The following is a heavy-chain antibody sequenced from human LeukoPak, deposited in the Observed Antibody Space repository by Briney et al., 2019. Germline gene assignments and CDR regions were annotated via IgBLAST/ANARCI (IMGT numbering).Heavy chain of an antibody. CDR1: GGSISSYY. Sequence: SETLSLTCTVSGGSISSYYWSWIRQPPGKGLEWIGEINHSGSTSYNPSLKSRVTISVDTSKNQFSLKLSSVTAADTAVYYCARAPRSGSYYDYWGLGTLVTVSS. CDR3: ARAPRSGSYYDY. CDR2: INHSGST. J-gene: IGHJ4*02. D-gene: IGHD1-26*01. V-gene: IGHV4-34*01.